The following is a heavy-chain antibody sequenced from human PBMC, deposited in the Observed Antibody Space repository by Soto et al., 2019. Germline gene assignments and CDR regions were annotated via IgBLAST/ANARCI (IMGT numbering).Heavy chain of an antibody. J-gene: IGHJ5*02. CDR3: ARNLIPAQWGWGSRFDP. CDR2: IYYSGST. Sequence: QVQLQESGPGLVKPSETLSLTCTVSGGSVSSGSYYWSWIRQPPGKGLEWIGYIYYSGSTNYNPSLKSRVTISVDTSKNQFSLKLSSVTAADTAVYYCARNLIPAQWGWGSRFDPWGQGTLVTVSS. D-gene: IGHD2-15*01. CDR1: GGSVSSGSYY. V-gene: IGHV4-61*01.